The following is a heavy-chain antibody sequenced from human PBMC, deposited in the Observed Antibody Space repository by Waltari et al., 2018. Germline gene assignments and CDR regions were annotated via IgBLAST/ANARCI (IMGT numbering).Heavy chain of an antibody. J-gene: IGHJ3*02. D-gene: IGHD2-8*01. CDR3: AHSRVGYCTNGVCEVHDAFDI. CDR1: GFSLSTSGVG. CDR2: IYWNDDK. Sequence: QITLKESGPTLVKPTQTLTLTCTFSGFSLSTSGVGVGWIRQPPGTALEWLALIYWNDDKRYSPSLKSRLTITKDTSKNQVVLTMTNMHPVDTATYYCAHSRVGYCTNGVCEVHDAFDIWGQGTMVTVSS. V-gene: IGHV2-5*01.